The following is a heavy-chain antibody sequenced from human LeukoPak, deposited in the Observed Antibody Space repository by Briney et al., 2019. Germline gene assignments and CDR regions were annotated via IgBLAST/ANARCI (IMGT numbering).Heavy chain of an antibody. CDR2: IYTSGST. D-gene: IGHD3-16*01. CDR1: GGSISSGSYY. J-gene: IGHJ3*02. Sequence: SQTLSLTCTVSGGSISSGSYYWSWIRQPAGKGLEWIGRIYTSGSTNYNPSLKSRVTISVDTSKNQFSLKLSSVTAADTAVYYCARDQLGMGDIWGQGTMVTVSS. CDR3: ARDQLGMGDI. V-gene: IGHV4-61*02.